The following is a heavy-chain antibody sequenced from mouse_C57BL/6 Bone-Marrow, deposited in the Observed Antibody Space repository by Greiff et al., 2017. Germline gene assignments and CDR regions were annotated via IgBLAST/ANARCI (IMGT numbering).Heavy chain of an antibody. V-gene: IGHV5-15*04. CDR2: ISNLAYSI. J-gene: IGHJ2*01. CDR1: GFTFSDYG. D-gene: IGHD2-5*01. CDR3: ARHYSNFYFDY. Sequence: VKVEESGGGLVQPGGSLKLSCAASGFTFSDYGMAWVRQAPRKGPEWVAFISNLAYSIYYADTVTGRFTISRENAKNTLYLEMSSLRSEDTAMYYCARHYSNFYFDYWGQGTTLTVSS.